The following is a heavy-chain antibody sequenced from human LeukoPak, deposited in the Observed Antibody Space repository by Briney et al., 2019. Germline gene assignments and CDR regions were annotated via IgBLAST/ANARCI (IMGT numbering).Heavy chain of an antibody. J-gene: IGHJ6*03. D-gene: IGHD1-26*01. CDR1: GFTFSSYW. CDR2: INTDGSST. Sequence: GGSLRLSCAASGFTFSSYWMHWVRQAPEKGLVWVSRINTDGSSTSYADSVKGRFTISRDNAKNTLYLQMNSLRAEDTAVYYCAGLYSGSYFGYYYYYMDVWGKGTTVTVSS. CDR3: AGLYSGSYFGYYYYYMDV. V-gene: IGHV3-74*01.